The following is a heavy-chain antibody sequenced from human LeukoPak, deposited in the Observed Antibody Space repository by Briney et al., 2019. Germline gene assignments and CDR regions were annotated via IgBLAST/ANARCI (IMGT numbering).Heavy chain of an antibody. CDR2: IRSKANSYAT. J-gene: IGHJ4*02. V-gene: IGHV3-73*01. Sequence: PGGSLRLPCAASGFTFSGSAMHWVRQASGKGLEWVGRIRSKANSYATAYAASVKGRFTISRDDSKNTAYLQMNSLKTEDTAVYYCTRQYSSSSNFDYWGQGTLVTVSS. CDR1: GFTFSGSA. D-gene: IGHD6-6*01. CDR3: TRQYSSSSNFDY.